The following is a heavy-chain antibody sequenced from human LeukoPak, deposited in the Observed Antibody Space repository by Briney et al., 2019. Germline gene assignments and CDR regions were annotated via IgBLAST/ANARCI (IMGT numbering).Heavy chain of an antibody. CDR1: GYTFTNYG. CDR3: ARASTNYYDSSGYLSHDAFDI. D-gene: IGHD3-22*01. Sequence: GASVKVSCKASGYTFTNYGITWVRQAPGQGLEWMGIINPSPGSTGYAQKFQGRVTLTRDTSTSTVYMELSSLRSDDTAVYYCARASTNYYDSSGYLSHDAFDIWGQGTMVTVSS. J-gene: IGHJ3*02. V-gene: IGHV1-46*01. CDR2: INPSPGST.